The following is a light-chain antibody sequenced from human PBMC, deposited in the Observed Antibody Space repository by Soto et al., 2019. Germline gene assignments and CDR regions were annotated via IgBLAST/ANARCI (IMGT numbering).Light chain of an antibody. Sequence: EIVSTQSPGTLSLSPGERATLSCRASQSVSSSYLAWYQQKPGQAPRLLIYGASSRATGIPDRFSGSGSGTDFTLTISRLEPEDFAVYYCQQYGSSHWTFGQGTKVEIK. J-gene: IGKJ1*01. V-gene: IGKV3-20*01. CDR2: GAS. CDR3: QQYGSSHWT. CDR1: QSVSSSY.